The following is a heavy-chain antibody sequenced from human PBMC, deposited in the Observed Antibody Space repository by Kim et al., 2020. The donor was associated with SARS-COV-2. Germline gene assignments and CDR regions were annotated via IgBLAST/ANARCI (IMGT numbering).Heavy chain of an antibody. CDR2: INTDGSST. J-gene: IGHJ4*02. V-gene: IGHV3-74*01. CDR3: ARLSIAAADTATY. D-gene: IGHD6-13*01. Sequence: GGSLRLSCAASGFTFSSYWMHWVRQPPGKGLVWVSRINTDGSSTSYADSVKGRFTISRDNAKNTLYLQMNSLRADDTAVYYCARLSIAAADTATYWGQGTLVTVSS. CDR1: GFTFSSYW.